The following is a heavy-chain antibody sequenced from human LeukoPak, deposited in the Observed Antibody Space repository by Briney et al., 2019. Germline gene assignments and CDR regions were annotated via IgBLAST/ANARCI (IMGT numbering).Heavy chain of an antibody. CDR2: ISSSSSYI. CDR3: ARGEIAPYYFDY. V-gene: IGHV3-21*01. CDR1: GFTFSSYS. J-gene: IGHJ4*02. Sequence: GGSLRLSCAASGFTFSSYSMNWVRQAPGKGLEWVSSISSSSSYIYYADSVKGRFTISRDNAKNSLYLQMNSLRAEDTAVYYCARGEIAPYYFDYWGQGTLVTVSS. D-gene: IGHD6-13*01.